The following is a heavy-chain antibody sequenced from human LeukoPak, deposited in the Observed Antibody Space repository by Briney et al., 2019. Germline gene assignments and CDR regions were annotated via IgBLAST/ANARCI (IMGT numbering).Heavy chain of an antibody. CDR3: ARYYGSGRGYYRLDV. CDR2: IPYDGSNK. D-gene: IGHD3-10*01. Sequence: PGGSLRLSCEASGFTFCTYGMHWVRQAPGQGLEWVTLIPYDGSNKYYADSVKGRFTISRDNSKNTLYLQMNSLRAEDTAVYYCARYYGSGRGYYRLDVWGQGTTVTVFS. V-gene: IGHV3-30*03. J-gene: IGHJ6*02. CDR1: GFTFCTYG.